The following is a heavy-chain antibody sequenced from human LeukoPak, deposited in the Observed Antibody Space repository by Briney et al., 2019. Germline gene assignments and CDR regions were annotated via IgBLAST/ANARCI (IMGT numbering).Heavy chain of an antibody. J-gene: IGHJ4*02. CDR3: ARHPNSNWDY. Sequence: GGSLRLSCGVSGFTFRNYWMTWVRQVPGKGLEWVVNINEGGNEKNYVDSVKGRFTVSRDNVQNSLYLQMNSLRVEDTAVYYCARHPNSNWDYWGQGTLVTVSS. D-gene: IGHD1-1*01. CDR2: INEGGNEK. V-gene: IGHV3-7*03. CDR1: GFTFRNYW.